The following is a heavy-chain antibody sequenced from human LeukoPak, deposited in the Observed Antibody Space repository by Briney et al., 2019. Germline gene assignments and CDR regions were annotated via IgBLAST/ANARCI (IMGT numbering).Heavy chain of an antibody. D-gene: IGHD5-12*01. J-gene: IGHJ4*02. V-gene: IGHV4-59*12. CDR2: GYYSGST. CDR1: GGSISSYY. CDR3: ARDRGGATYFDS. Sequence: PSETLSLTCTVSGGSISSYYWSWIRQPTGKGLEWIGYGYYSGSTNYNPSLKSRVTISVDTSKNQFSLKLSSVTAADTAVYYCARDRGGATYFDSWGQGTLVTVSS.